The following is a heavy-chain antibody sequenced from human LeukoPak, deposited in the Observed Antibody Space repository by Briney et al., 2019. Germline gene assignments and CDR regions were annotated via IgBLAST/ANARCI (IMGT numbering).Heavy chain of an antibody. Sequence: SETLSLTCTVSGGSISSSSYYWGWIRQPPGKGLEWLGSIYYSGSTYYNPSLKSRVTISVDTSKNQFSLKLSSVTAADTAVYYCARDLLHCSSTSCYTRLRSPLQYWGQGTLVTVSS. CDR1: GGSISSSSYY. J-gene: IGHJ4*02. D-gene: IGHD2-2*02. V-gene: IGHV4-39*02. CDR3: ARDLLHCSSTSCYTRLRSPLQY. CDR2: IYYSGST.